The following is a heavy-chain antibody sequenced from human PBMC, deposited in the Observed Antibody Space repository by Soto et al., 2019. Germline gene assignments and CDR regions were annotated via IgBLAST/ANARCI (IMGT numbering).Heavy chain of an antibody. CDR1: GFTFDDYA. D-gene: IGHD3-3*01. Sequence: GGSLRLSCAASGFTFDDYAMHWVRQAPGKGLEWVSGISWNSGSIGYADSVKGRFTISRDNAKNSLYLQMNSLRAEDTALYYCAKGGPEGFLEWFDYWGQGTLVTVSS. J-gene: IGHJ4*02. CDR3: AKGGPEGFLEWFDY. CDR2: ISWNSGSI. V-gene: IGHV3-9*01.